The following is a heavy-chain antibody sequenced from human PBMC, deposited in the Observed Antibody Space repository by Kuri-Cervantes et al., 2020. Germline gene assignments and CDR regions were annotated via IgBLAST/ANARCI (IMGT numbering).Heavy chain of an antibody. V-gene: IGHV5-51*01. J-gene: IGHJ3*02. CDR3: VTPRVALDI. CDR1: GYSFATYW. Sequence: GGSLRLSCKGSGYSFATYWIGWVRQMPGRGLEWMGIIYPDDSDTRYSPSFQGQVTVSADKSINTAYLQWSSLKASDTAMYFCVTPRVALDIWGQGTMVTVSS. CDR2: IYPDDSDT.